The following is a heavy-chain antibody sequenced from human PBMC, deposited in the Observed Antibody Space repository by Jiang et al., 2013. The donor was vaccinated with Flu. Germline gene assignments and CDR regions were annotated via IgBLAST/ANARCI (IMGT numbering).Heavy chain of an antibody. J-gene: IGHJ4*02. D-gene: IGHD2-15*01. CDR3: ARDGRAMGYCSGGSCYTPFDY. Sequence: GQGLEWMGWINPNSVAQTMHRSFRAGVTMTRDTSISTAYMELSRLRSDDTAVYYCARDGRAMGYCSGGSCYTPFDYWGQGTLVTVSS. V-gene: IGHV1-2*04. CDR2: INPNSVA.